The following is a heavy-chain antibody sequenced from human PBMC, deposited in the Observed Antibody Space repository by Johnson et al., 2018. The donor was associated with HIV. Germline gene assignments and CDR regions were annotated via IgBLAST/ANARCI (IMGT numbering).Heavy chain of an antibody. CDR2: ISYDGSNK. J-gene: IGHJ3*02. CDR3: ARALSGSGYYPGAFDI. D-gene: IGHD3-22*01. V-gene: IGHV3-30*14. Sequence: QVQLVESGGGVVQPGRSLRLSCAASRFTFSSYAMHWVRQAPGKGLEWVALISYDGSNKYYTDSVKGRFTISRDSSKNTLYLQMNSLRAEDTAVYHCARALSGSGYYPGAFDIWCQGTKVTVSS. CDR1: RFTFSSYA.